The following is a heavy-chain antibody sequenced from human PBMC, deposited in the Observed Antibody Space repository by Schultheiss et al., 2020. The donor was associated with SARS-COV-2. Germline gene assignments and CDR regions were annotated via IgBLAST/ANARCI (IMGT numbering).Heavy chain of an antibody. CDR3: ASHCSGGSCSLFDY. V-gene: IGHV4-59*12. Sequence: SQTLSLTCTVSGGSISSYYWSWIRQHPGKGLEWIGYIYYSGSTYYNPSLKSRVTISVDKSKNQFSLKLSSVTAADTAVYYCASHCSGGSCSLFDYWGQGTLVTVSS. CDR2: IYYSGST. CDR1: GGSISSYY. J-gene: IGHJ4*02. D-gene: IGHD2-15*01.